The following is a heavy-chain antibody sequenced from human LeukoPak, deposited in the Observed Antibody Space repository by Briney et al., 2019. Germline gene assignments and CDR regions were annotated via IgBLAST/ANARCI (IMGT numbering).Heavy chain of an antibody. CDR2: ISWNSGSI. J-gene: IGHJ5*02. Sequence: QPGRSLRLSCAASGFTFDDYAMHWVRHAPGKGLEWVSGISWNSGSIGHADSVKGRFTISRDNAENLLYLEMNSLRAEDTAVYYCAREGGNGWYSGWFDPWGQGILVTVSS. V-gene: IGHV3-9*01. D-gene: IGHD6-19*01. CDR3: AREGGNGWYSGWFDP. CDR1: GFTFDDYA.